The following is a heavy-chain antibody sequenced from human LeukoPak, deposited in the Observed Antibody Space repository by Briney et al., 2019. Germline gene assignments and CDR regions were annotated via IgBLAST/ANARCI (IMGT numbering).Heavy chain of an antibody. Sequence: GGSLRLSCVVFGFTFSSYEMNWVRQAPGKGLEWVSYISSSGTTIYYADSVKGRFTISRDNAKNSLHLQMNSLRAEDTAVYYCASLRGIGYSGYDYLDYWGQGTLVTVSS. CDR1: GFTFSSYE. J-gene: IGHJ4*02. V-gene: IGHV3-48*03. D-gene: IGHD5-12*01. CDR2: ISSSGTTI. CDR3: ASLRGIGYSGYDYLDY.